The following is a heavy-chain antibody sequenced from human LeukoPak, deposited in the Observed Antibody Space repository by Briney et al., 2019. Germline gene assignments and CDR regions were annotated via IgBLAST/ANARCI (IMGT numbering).Heavy chain of an antibody. CDR2: ISNSSSYI. CDR3: ARLPLGATEDY. Sequence: GGSLRLSCAASGFTFSSYSMSWVRQAPGKGLEWVSSISNSSSYIYYADSLKGRFTISRDNAKNSLFLQMNSLRAEDTAVYYCARLPLGATEDYWGQGTLVTVSS. V-gene: IGHV3-21*01. CDR1: GFTFSSYS. D-gene: IGHD1-26*01. J-gene: IGHJ4*02.